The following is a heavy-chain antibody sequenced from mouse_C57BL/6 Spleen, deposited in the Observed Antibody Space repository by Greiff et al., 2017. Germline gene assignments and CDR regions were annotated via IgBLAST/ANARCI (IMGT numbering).Heavy chain of an antibody. CDR3: ARPSTVPYYYAMDY. Sequence: VQLQQSGAELVKPGASVKISCKASGYAFSSYWMNWVKQRPGKGLEWIGQIYPGDGDTNYNGKFKGKATLTADKSSSTAYMQLSSLTSEDSAVYFCARPSTVPYYYAMDYWGQGTSVTVSS. D-gene: IGHD1-1*01. CDR1: GYAFSSYW. CDR2: IYPGDGDT. J-gene: IGHJ4*01. V-gene: IGHV1-80*01.